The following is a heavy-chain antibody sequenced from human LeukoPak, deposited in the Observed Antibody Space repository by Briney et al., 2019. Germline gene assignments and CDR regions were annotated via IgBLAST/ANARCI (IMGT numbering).Heavy chain of an antibody. CDR2: ISGSGGST. D-gene: IGHD1-26*01. V-gene: IGHV3-23*01. J-gene: IGHJ4*02. CDR3: ARETSRWELLEYYFDY. CDR1: GFTFSSYG. Sequence: PGGSLRLSCAASGFTFSSYGMSWVRQAPGKGLEWVSAISGSGGSTYYADSVKGRFTISRDNSKNTLYLQMNSLRAEDTAVYYCARETSRWELLEYYFDYWGQGTLVTVSS.